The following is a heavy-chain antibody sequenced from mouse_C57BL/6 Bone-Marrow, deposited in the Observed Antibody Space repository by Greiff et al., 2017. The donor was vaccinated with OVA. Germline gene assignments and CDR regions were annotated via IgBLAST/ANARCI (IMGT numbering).Heavy chain of an antibody. CDR2: IDPSDSYT. V-gene: IGHV1-50*01. CDR3: AKDGVFYYFDY. J-gene: IGHJ2*01. CDR1: GYTFTSYW. Sequence: QVQLQQSGAELVKPGASVKLSCKASGYTFTSYWMQWVKQRPGQGLEWIGEIDPSDSYTNYNQKFKGKATLTVDTSSSTAYMQLSSLTSEDSAVYYCAKDGVFYYFDYWGQGTTLTVSS.